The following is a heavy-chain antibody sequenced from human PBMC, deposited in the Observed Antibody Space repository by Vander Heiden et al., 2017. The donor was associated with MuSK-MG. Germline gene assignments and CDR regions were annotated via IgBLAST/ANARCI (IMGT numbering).Heavy chain of an antibody. D-gene: IGHD3-10*01. Sequence: QVQLAQSGAEVKKPGASVQVSCKASGYTFTRYDINWVRQATGQGLGWMGWMNPNSGNTGYAQKFQGRVTMTRNTSISTAYMELSSLRSEDTAVYYCARVRLRGFNWFDLWGQGTLVTVSS. CDR2: MNPNSGNT. CDR1: GYTFTRYD. V-gene: IGHV1-8*01. J-gene: IGHJ5*02. CDR3: ARVRLRGFNWFDL.